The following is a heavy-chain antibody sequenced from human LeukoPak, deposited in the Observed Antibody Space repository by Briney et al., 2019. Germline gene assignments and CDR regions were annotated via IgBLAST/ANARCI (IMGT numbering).Heavy chain of an antibody. D-gene: IGHD2-8*01. CDR2: ISGSGGST. CDR3: AKGYCTNGVCYAEGYYMDV. Sequence: GGSLRLSCAASGFTFSSYAMSWVRQAPGKGLEWVSAISGSGGSTYYADSVKGRFIISRDNSKNTLYLQMNSLRAEDTAVYYCAKGYCTNGVCYAEGYYMDVWGKGTTVTVSS. CDR1: GFTFSSYA. J-gene: IGHJ6*03. V-gene: IGHV3-23*01.